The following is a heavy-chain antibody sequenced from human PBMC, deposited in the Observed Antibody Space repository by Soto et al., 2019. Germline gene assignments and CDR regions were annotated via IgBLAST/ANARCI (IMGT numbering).Heavy chain of an antibody. CDR1: GYPFTGYY. J-gene: IGHJ4*02. Sequence: ASVKVSCKASGYPFTGYYRHWVRQAPGQGLGWMGWINPNSGGTNYAQKFPGWVTMTRDTSXSTAYMELSRLRSDDTAVYYCARGLGRVLVDYWGRGTLVTVSS. CDR2: INPNSGGT. D-gene: IGHD2-8*02. V-gene: IGHV1-2*04. CDR3: ARGLGRVLVDY.